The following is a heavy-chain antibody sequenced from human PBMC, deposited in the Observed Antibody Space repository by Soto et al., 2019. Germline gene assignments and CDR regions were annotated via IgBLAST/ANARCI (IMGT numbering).Heavy chain of an antibody. CDR3: ARDEGGWELTGGMDV. CDR2: INAGNGNT. CDR1: GYTFTSYA. Sequence: ASVKVSCKASGYTFTSYAMHWVRQAPGQRLEWMGWINAGNGNTKYSQKFQGRVTITADKSTSTAYMELSSLRSEDTAVYYCARDEGGWELTGGMDVWGQGTTVTVSS. D-gene: IGHD1-26*01. V-gene: IGHV1-3*01. J-gene: IGHJ6*02.